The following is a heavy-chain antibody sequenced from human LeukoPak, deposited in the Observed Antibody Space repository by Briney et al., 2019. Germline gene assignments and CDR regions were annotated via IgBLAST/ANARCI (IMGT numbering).Heavy chain of an antibody. Sequence: FTSSASGFTFNGSWMNWVRQAPGKGLEWVANMDPSGSQTRYVDSVKGRFTISKDDPGTSLYLEMYSLRAEDTAIYYCAVWTSGNYWGQGALVTVSS. J-gene: IGHJ4*02. CDR2: MDPSGSQT. CDR3: AVWTSGNY. CDR1: GFTFNGSW. D-gene: IGHD1-1*01. V-gene: IGHV3-7*01.